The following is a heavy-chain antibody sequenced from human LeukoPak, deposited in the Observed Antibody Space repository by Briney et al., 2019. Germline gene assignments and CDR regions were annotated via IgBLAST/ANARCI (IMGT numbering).Heavy chain of an antibody. CDR3: ARGAHDYSNYKYYYFDY. Sequence: GGSLRLSCAASGFTVSSNYMSWVRQAPGKGLEWVSVIYSGGSTYYADSLKGRFTISGDNSKNTLYLQMNSLRAEDTAVYYCARGAHDYSNYKYYYFDYWGQGTLVTVSS. V-gene: IGHV3-53*01. D-gene: IGHD4-11*01. J-gene: IGHJ4*02. CDR2: IYSGGST. CDR1: GFTVSSNY.